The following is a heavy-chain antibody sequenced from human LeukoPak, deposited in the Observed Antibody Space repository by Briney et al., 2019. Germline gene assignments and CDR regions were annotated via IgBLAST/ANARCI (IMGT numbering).Heavy chain of an antibody. CDR2: IYYSGTT. CDR3: ARGGLISLANTPLGAFDM. Sequence: SETLSLTCTVSGGSISSYHWSWIRQPPGKGLEWIGSIYYSGTTNYNTSLKSRVTISVDTSKNQFSLKLSSVTPEDTDVYYCARGGLISLANTPLGAFDMWGQGTMVSVSS. D-gene: IGHD3/OR15-3a*01. V-gene: IGHV4-59*12. CDR1: GGSISSYH. J-gene: IGHJ3*02.